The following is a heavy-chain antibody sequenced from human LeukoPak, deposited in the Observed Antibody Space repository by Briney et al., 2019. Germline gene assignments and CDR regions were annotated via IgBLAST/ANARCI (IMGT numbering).Heavy chain of an antibody. CDR1: GDSITGYY. CDR3: TKSDGYGLIRI. J-gene: IGHJ3*02. D-gene: IGHD3-10*01. Sequence: PSETLSLTCSVSGDSITGYYWGWIRQPPGKGLEWIGNIYYTGNTYYNSSLKSRVTISLDTSKNQFSLKVISMTAAGTAAYYCTKSDGYGLIRICGRGTMVTVSS. V-gene: IGHV4-39*07. CDR2: IYYTGNT.